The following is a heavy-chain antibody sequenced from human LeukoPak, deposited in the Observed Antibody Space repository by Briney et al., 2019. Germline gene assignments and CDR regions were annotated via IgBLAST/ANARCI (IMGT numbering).Heavy chain of an antibody. CDR1: GISLSNYA. CDR3: AKVTIPGEISAFHF. Sequence: GGSLRLSCAVSGISLSNYAMSWVRQAPGKGLEWVSGISGSGGSTYYADSMKGRFTISRDKSKRTLYLQMNSLRAEDTAVYYCAKVTIPGEISAFHFWGQGTMVTVSS. J-gene: IGHJ3*01. V-gene: IGHV3-23*01. CDR2: ISGSGGST. D-gene: IGHD7-27*01.